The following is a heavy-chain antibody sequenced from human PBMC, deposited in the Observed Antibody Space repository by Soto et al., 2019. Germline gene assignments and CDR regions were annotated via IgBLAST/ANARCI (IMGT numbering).Heavy chain of an antibody. CDR1: GGSVSSQY. Sequence: LSLTCIVSGGSVSSQYWSWIRQPAGKGLEWIGRIYNGGIPLIHPSLESRVALSLDTSKNQFSLTLSSVTAADTAIYYCASQDYDKSVYYFDYWGRGTLVTVSS. V-gene: IGHV4-4*07. CDR3: ASQDYDKSVYYFDY. J-gene: IGHJ4*02. CDR2: IYNGGIP. D-gene: IGHD3-22*01.